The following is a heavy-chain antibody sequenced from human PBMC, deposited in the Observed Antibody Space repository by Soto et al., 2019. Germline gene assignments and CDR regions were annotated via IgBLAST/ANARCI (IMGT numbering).Heavy chain of an antibody. J-gene: IGHJ6*02. Sequence: HPGGSLRLSCTASGFTFGDYAMSWVRQAPGKGLEWVGFIRSKAYGGTTEYAASVKGRFTISRDDSKSIAYLQMNSLKTEDTVVYYCTRVGIDSSGYYHYYYYYGMDAWGQGTKVTVSS. CDR3: TRVGIDSSGYYHYYYYYGMDA. D-gene: IGHD3-22*01. CDR2: IRSKAYGGTT. CDR1: GFTFGDYA. V-gene: IGHV3-49*04.